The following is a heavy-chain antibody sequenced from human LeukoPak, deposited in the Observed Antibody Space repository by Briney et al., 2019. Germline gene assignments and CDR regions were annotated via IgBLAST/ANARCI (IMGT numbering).Heavy chain of an antibody. V-gene: IGHV3-21*01. CDR3: ASWDILTGAFDY. CDR1: GFTFSSYS. Sequence: GGSLRLSCAASGFTFSSYSMNWVRQAPGKGLEWVSSISSSSSYIYYADSVKGRLTISRDSAKNSLYLQMNSLRAEDTAVYYCASWDILTGAFDYWGQGTLVTVSS. D-gene: IGHD3-9*01. J-gene: IGHJ4*02. CDR2: ISSSSSYI.